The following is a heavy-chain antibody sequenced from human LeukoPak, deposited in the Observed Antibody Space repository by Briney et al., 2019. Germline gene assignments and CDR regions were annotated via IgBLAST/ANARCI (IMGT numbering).Heavy chain of an antibody. D-gene: IGHD2-2*01. CDR1: GYTFTNYG. J-gene: IGHJ4*02. CDR3: ARGYCSSTSCPADFDY. V-gene: IGHV1-18*01. Sequence: ASVKVSCKASGYTFTNYGISWVRQAPGQGLEWMGWISAYNGNTHYAQKLQGRVTMTTDTSTSTAYMELRSLRSDDTAVYYCARGYCSSTSCPADFDYWGQGTLVTVSS. CDR2: ISAYNGNT.